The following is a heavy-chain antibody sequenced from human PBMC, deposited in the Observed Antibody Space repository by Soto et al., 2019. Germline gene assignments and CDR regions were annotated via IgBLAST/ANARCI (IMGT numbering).Heavy chain of an antibody. CDR3: ARALYIWGSYPKNWFDP. CDR1: GGSISSGGYY. D-gene: IGHD3-16*02. CDR2: IYYSGST. J-gene: IGHJ5*02. Sequence: SETLSLTCTVSGGSISSGGYYWSWIRQHPGKGLEWIGYIYYSGSTYYNPSLKSRVTISVDTSKNQFSLKLSSVTAADTAVYYCARALYIWGSYPKNWFDPWGQGTLVTVSS. V-gene: IGHV4-31*03.